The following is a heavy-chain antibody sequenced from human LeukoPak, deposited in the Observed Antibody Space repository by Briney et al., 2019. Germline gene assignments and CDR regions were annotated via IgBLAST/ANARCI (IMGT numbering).Heavy chain of an antibody. CDR2: INHSGST. CDR3: AREVRSSFYYYYYMDV. CDR1: GGSFSGYY. J-gene: IGHJ6*03. Sequence: SETLSLTCAVYGGSFSGYYWSWIRQPPRKGLEWIGEINHSGSTNYNPSLKSRVTISVDTSKNQFSLKLSSVTAADTAVYYCAREVRSSFYYYYYMDVWGKGTTVTVSS. D-gene: IGHD6-6*01. V-gene: IGHV4-34*01.